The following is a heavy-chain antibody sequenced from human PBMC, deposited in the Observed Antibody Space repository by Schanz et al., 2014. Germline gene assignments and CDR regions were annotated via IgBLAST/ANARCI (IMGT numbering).Heavy chain of an antibody. J-gene: IGHJ6*02. CDR2: IKQDGSDK. D-gene: IGHD2-15*01. CDR3: ARVELSVYYYAMDV. V-gene: IGHV3-7*01. Sequence: EVQLVESGGGLVQPGRSLRLSCAASGFTFSSYWMSWVRHAPGKGLEWVANIKQDGSDKYYVDSVKGRFTVSRDNAKNSLYLQMNSLRAEDAAVYYCARVELSVYYYAMDVWGQGTTVTVSS. CDR1: GFTFSSYW.